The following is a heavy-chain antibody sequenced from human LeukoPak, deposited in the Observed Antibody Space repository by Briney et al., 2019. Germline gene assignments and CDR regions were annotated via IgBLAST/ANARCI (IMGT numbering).Heavy chain of an antibody. J-gene: IGHJ3*02. D-gene: IGHD1-26*01. CDR1: GFTLGRYD. CDR3: ARVGSNAFDI. V-gene: IGHV3-13*04. CDR2: LGTAGDT. Sequence: GGSLRLSCAASGFTLGRYDMHWVRQATGKGLEWVSALGTAGDTYYPGSVKGRFTISRENAKNSLYLQMNSLRAGDTAVYYCARVGSNAFDIWGQGTMVTVSS.